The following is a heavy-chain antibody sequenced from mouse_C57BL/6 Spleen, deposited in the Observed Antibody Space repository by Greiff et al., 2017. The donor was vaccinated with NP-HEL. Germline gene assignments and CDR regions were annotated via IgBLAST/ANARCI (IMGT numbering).Heavy chain of an antibody. V-gene: IGHV1-42*01. CDR3: ARGGKNWDRFAY. CDR1: GYSFTGYY. Sequence: EVQLQQSGPELVKPGASVKISCKASGYSFTGYYMNWVKQSPEKSLEWIGEINPSTGGTTYNQKFKAKATLTVDKSSSTAYMQLKSLTSEDSAVYYCARGGKNWDRFAYWGQGTLVTVSA. CDR2: INPSTGGT. J-gene: IGHJ3*01. D-gene: IGHD4-1*01.